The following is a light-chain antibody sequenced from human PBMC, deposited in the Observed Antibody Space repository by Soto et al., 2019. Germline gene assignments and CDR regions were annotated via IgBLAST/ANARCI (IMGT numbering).Light chain of an antibody. J-gene: IGLJ3*02. CDR2: NTD. CDR3: LLYYGGSLWV. CDR1: TGAVTSGSY. Sequence: QTVVTQEPSLTVSPGGTVTLTCASGTGAVTSGSYPNWFQQKPGQAPRSLIYNTDKRHYSTPTRFSGSLIGGKAAPTVSDVQPEDEADYYCLLYYGGSLWVFGGGTQLTVL. V-gene: IGLV7-43*01.